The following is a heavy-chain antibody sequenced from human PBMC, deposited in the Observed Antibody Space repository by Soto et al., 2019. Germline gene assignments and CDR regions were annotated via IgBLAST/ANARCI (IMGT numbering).Heavy chain of an antibody. CDR3: ARHGFIRLGSSGPRVFDS. J-gene: IGHJ5*01. CDR2: IYPGDSDT. Sequence: PGESLKISCKGSGYSFTSYWIGWVRQMPGKGLEWMGIIYPGDSDTRYSPSFQGQVTISADKSISTAYLQWSSLKASDTAMYYCARHGFIRLGSSGPRVFDSCGQGSLVTVSS. V-gene: IGHV5-51*01. CDR1: GYSFTSYW. D-gene: IGHD6-25*01.